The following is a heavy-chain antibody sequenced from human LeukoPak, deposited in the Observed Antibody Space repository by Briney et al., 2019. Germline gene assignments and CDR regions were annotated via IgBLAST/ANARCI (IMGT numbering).Heavy chain of an antibody. D-gene: IGHD3-10*01. CDR1: GFTVSSNY. CDR3: ARSSGSYALDV. J-gene: IGHJ6*02. V-gene: IGHV3-66*01. CDR2: IYSGGST. Sequence: GGSLRLSCAASGFTVSSNYMSWVRQAPGKGLEWVSVIYSGGSTYYADSVKGRFTISRDNSKNTLHLQMNSLRAEDTAVYYCARSSGSYALDVWGQGTTVTVSS.